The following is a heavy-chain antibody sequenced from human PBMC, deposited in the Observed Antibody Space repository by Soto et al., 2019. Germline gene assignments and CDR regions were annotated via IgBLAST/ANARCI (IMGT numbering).Heavy chain of an antibody. CDR1: GFSFSSET. Sequence: GGSLRLSCAASGFSFSSETMNWVRQAPGKGLEWVSSISPESAFIYYEDSVKGRFTVSRDNAKNSLYLRMNSLRVEDTAVYYCATGSVRDRRGFDPWGQGTLVTVSS. CDR3: ATGSVRDRRGFDP. V-gene: IGHV3-21*06. CDR2: ISPESAFI. J-gene: IGHJ5*02. D-gene: IGHD6-25*01.